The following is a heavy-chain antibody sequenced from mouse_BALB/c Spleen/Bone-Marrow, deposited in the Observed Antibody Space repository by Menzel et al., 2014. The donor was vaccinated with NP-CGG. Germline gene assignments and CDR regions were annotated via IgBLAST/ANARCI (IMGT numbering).Heavy chain of an antibody. J-gene: IGHJ2*01. V-gene: IGHV1-69*02. CDR2: IYPSDSYT. CDR3: TRGGSSPYYFDY. Sequence: QVQLQQSGAELVRPGASVKLSCKASGYTFTSYWINWVKQRPGHGLEWIGNIYPSDSYTNYNQKFKDKATLTVDKSSTTAYMQLSSPTSGDSAVYYCTRGGSSPYYFDYWGQGTTLTVSS. D-gene: IGHD1-1*01. CDR1: GYTFTSYW.